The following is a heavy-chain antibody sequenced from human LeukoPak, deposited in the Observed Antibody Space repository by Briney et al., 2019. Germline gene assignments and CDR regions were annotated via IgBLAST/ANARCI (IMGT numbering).Heavy chain of an antibody. J-gene: IGHJ4*02. CDR1: GFTFSSYA. CDR3: ARDPHYYGSGSYYNLNYFDY. CDR2: ISYDGSNK. V-gene: IGHV3-30-3*01. D-gene: IGHD3-10*01. Sequence: PGRSLRLSCAASGFTFSSYAMHWVRQAPGKGLEWVAVISYDGSNKYYADSVKGRFTTSRDNSKNTLYLQMNSLRAEDTAVYYCARDPHYYGSGSYYNLNYFDYWGQGTLVTVSS.